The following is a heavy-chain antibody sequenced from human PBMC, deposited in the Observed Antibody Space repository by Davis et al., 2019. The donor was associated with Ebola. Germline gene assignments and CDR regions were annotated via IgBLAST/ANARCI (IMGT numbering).Heavy chain of an antibody. CDR2: LGLGADT. CDR3: TRHVSGDFWYFDL. CDR1: GFIFSSYV. Sequence: GGSLRLSCAASGFIFSSYVMSWVRQAPGKGLEWVSTLGLGADTYYADSVKGRFTISRDNSNNTLYLQMNSLRAEDTAVYYCTRHVSGDFWYFDLWGRGTLVTVSS. D-gene: IGHD4-17*01. J-gene: IGHJ2*01. V-gene: IGHV3-23*01.